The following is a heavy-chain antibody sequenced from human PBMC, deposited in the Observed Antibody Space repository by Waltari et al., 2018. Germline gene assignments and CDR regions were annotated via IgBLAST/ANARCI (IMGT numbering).Heavy chain of an antibody. CDR3: ARGDWNRDYSYMDG. D-gene: IGHD1-1*01. CDR1: GYTFTGPY. Sequence: QVQLVQSGAEVTKPGASVKVSCKASGYTFTGPYMHWVRQAPGHGVEGRGRMSPKMSGTNDAQKFEGRVTMTRDTSSNNTANMELSRLTTGDAAVYYCARGDWNRDYSYMDGWGRGTTVTISS. V-gene: IGHV1-2*02. CDR2: MSPKMSGT. J-gene: IGHJ6*03.